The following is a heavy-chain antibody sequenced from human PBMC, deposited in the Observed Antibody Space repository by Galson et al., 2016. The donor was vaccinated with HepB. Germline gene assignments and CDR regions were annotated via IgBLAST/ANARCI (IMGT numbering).Heavy chain of an antibody. Sequence: RLSCAASGFSFSSYAMCWVRQAPGKGLEWVSAIVDSGVTTYYADSVRGRFTISRDNSKSTLYLQMNSLRAEDTAVYYCAKDTSWVLDFWGQGNLVTVSS. D-gene: IGHD3-16*01. CDR1: GFSFSSYA. CDR3: AKDTSWVLDF. J-gene: IGHJ4*02. V-gene: IGHV3-23*01. CDR2: IVDSGVTT.